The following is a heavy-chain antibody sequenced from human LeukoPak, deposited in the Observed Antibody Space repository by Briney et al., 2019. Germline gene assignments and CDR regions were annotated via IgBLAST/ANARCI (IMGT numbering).Heavy chain of an antibody. CDR2: ITWHSGGI. Sequence: GGSLRLSCAASGFTFSSYWMSWVRQAPGKGLEWVSGITWHSGGIVYADSVKGRFTISRDNAKNSLYLQMNSLRDEDTALYYCAKGRLAWELRGLDYWGQGSLVTVSS. CDR3: AKGRLAWELRGLDY. CDR1: GFTFSSYW. D-gene: IGHD1-26*01. V-gene: IGHV3-9*01. J-gene: IGHJ4*02.